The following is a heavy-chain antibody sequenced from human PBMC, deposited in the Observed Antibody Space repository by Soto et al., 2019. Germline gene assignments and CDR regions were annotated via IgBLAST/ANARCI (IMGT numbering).Heavy chain of an antibody. CDR2: IYYSGST. V-gene: IGHV4-31*03. Sequence: TLSLTCTLSCGSISSGGYYWSWIRQHPWKGLDWIGYIYYSGSTYYNPSLKSRVTISVDTSKNQFSLKPSSVTAADTAVYYCARAPTGSYYPGYYYYYGMDVWGQGTTVTVSS. J-gene: IGHJ6*02. D-gene: IGHD3-10*01. CDR3: ARAPTGSYYPGYYYYYGMDV. CDR1: CGSISSGGYY.